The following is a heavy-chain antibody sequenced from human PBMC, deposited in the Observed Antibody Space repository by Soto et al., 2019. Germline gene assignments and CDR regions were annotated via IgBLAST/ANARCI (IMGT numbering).Heavy chain of an antibody. CDR1: GCRFSTYH. V-gene: IGHV3-13*01. J-gene: IGHJ6*02. CDR3: TRDGGSGMDV. CDR2: IGTGGDS. Sequence: GGAPRLSCAASGCRFSTYHKYPVRQVTGKPLEWVSTIGTGGDSHYLASVKGRFTISRDNPKSSMFLQMNSLRAEDTAVYYCTRDGGSGMDVWGQGTTVTVSS. D-gene: IGHD2-15*01.